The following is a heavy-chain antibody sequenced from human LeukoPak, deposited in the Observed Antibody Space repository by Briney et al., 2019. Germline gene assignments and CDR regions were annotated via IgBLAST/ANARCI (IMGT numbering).Heavy chain of an antibody. D-gene: IGHD6-13*01. CDR1: GGSISSSSYY. CDR3: AKQIAAVPHYIFDF. V-gene: IGHV4-39*01. Sequence: SETLSLTCTVSGGSISSSSYYWGWIRQPPGKGLEGIGSIYYSGGTYYNPSLKSRVTIAVATSKHQFSLKLSSVTAADTAVYYCAKQIAAVPHYIFDFWGQGTLVTVSS. J-gene: IGHJ4*02. CDR2: IYYSGGT.